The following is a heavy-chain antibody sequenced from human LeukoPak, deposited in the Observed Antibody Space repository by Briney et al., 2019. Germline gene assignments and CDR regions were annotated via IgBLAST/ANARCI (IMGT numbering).Heavy chain of an antibody. CDR3: ARDWFHAIDY. CDR2: ISSSSSYI. J-gene: IGHJ4*02. V-gene: IGHV3-21*01. D-gene: IGHD2/OR15-2a*01. CDR1: GFTFSSYS. Sequence: GGSLRLSCAASGFTFSSYSMNWVRQAPGKGLEWVSSISSSSSYIYYADSVKGRFIISRDNAKNSLYLQMNSLRAEDTAVYYCARDWFHAIDYWGQGTLVTVSS.